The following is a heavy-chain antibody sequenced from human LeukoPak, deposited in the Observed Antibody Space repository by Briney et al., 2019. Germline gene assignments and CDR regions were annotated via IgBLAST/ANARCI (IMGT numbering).Heavy chain of an antibody. Sequence: GGSLRLSCVASGFTFSSYSVNWVRQAPGKGLEWVAVISYDGSNKYYADSVKGRFTISRDNSKNTLYLQMNSLRAEDTAVYYCAKDPVPIFDYGDYIDYWGQGTLVTVSS. J-gene: IGHJ4*02. CDR2: ISYDGSNK. V-gene: IGHV3-30*18. CDR1: GFTFSSYS. D-gene: IGHD4-17*01. CDR3: AKDPVPIFDYGDYIDY.